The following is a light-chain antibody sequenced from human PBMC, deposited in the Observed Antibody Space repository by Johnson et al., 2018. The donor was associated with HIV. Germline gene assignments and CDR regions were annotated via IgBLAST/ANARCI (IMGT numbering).Light chain of an antibody. CDR1: SSNIGNNY. Sequence: SVLTQPPSVSAAPGQKVTISCSGSSSNIGNNYVSWYQQLPGTAPKLLIYENNKRTSGIPDRLSGSKSGTSATLGITGLQTGDEADYYCGTWDSSLSAGGVFGTGSKVTVL. V-gene: IGLV1-51*02. CDR3: GTWDSSLSAGGV. J-gene: IGLJ1*01. CDR2: ENN.